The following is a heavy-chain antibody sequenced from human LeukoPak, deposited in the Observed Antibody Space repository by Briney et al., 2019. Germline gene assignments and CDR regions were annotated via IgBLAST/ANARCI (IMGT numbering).Heavy chain of an antibody. D-gene: IGHD3-22*01. CDR2: INHSGST. CDR3: ANGGGYRRWFDP. V-gene: IGHV4-34*01. Sequence: SETLSLTCAVYGGSLSGYYWSWIRQPPGKGLEWIGEINHSGSTNYNPSLKSRVTISVDTSKNQFSLKLSSVTAADTAVYYCANGGGYRRWFDPWGQGTLVTVSS. CDR1: GGSLSGYY. J-gene: IGHJ5*02.